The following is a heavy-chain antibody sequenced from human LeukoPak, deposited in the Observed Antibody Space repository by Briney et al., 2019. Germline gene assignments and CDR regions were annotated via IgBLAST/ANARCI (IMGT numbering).Heavy chain of an antibody. CDR1: GYTLTDYY. CDR3: AAYDFLDY. Sequence: ASVKVSCKASGYTLTDYYIHWVRQAPGQGLEWMGWINPNSGDTNYAQKFQGRVTMTRYTSISTAHMDLRRLRSDDTAVYYCAAYDFLDYWGQGTLVTVSS. CDR2: INPNSGDT. V-gene: IGHV1-2*02. J-gene: IGHJ4*02. D-gene: IGHD3-3*01.